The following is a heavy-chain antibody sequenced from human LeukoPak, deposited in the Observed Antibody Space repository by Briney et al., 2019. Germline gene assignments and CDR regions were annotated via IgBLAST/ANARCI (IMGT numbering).Heavy chain of an antibody. Sequence: PGGSLRLSCAASKFTFSNHWMHWVRQAPGKGLEWVSSISSSSSYIYYADSVKGRFTISRDNAKNSLYLQMNSLRAEDTAVYYCAIGRRGGASPLDYWGQGTLVTVSS. D-gene: IGHD1-26*01. V-gene: IGHV3-21*01. J-gene: IGHJ4*02. CDR3: AIGRRGGASPLDY. CDR1: KFTFSNHW. CDR2: ISSSSSYI.